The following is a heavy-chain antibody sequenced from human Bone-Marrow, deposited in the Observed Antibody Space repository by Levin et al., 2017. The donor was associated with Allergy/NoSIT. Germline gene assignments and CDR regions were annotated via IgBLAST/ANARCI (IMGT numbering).Heavy chain of an antibody. CDR1: GYTFTSYG. CDR2: ISAYNGNT. J-gene: IGHJ6*02. V-gene: IGHV1-18*01. D-gene: IGHD6-6*01. Sequence: GASVKVSCKASGYTFTSYGISWVRQAPGQGLEWMGWISAYNGNTNYAQKLQGRVTMTTDTSTSTAYMELRSLRSDDTAVYYCARERISSAPVNYYYYGMDVWGQGTTVTVSS. CDR3: ARERISSAPVNYYYYGMDV.